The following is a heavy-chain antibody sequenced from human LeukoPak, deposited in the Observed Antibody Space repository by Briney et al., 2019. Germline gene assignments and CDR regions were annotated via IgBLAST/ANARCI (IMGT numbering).Heavy chain of an antibody. Sequence: SETLSLTCAVYGGSFSNNYWSWIRQPPGKGLEWIGEIIPSGSINYNPSLKSRVAISVDTSQNQFSLNLSSVTAADTAVYYCARQDYRDSSGHNWFDPWGQGTQVTVSS. CDR1: GGSFSNNY. J-gene: IGHJ5*02. CDR2: IIPSGSI. V-gene: IGHV4-34*12. CDR3: ARQDYRDSSGHNWFDP. D-gene: IGHD3-22*01.